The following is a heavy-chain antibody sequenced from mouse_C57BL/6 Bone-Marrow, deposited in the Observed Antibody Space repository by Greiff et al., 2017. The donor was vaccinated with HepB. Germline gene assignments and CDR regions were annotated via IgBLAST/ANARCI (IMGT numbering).Heavy chain of an antibody. CDR1: GFTFSSYG. J-gene: IGHJ2*01. D-gene: IGHD1-1*01. CDR3: ASYYGSSFFYFDY. Sequence: EVKLVESGGDLVKPGGSLKLSCAASGFTFSSYGMSWVRQTPDKRLEWVATISSGGSYTYYPDSVKGRFTISRDNTKNTLYLQMSSLKSEDTAMYYCASYYGSSFFYFDYWGQGTTLTVSS. CDR2: ISSGGSYT. V-gene: IGHV5-6*01.